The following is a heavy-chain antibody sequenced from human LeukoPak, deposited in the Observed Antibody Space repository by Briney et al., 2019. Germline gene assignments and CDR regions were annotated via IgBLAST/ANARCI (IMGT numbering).Heavy chain of an antibody. CDR1: W. CDR2: IKQDGSEK. V-gene: IGHV3-7*04. J-gene: IGHJ3*02. CDR3: ARGTAMVRDAFDI. Sequence: WMXWVRQAPGKGLEWVANIKQDGSEKYYVDSVKGRFTISRDKAKKSLYMQMNRLRAEDTAVYYCARGTAMVRDAFDIWGQGTMVTVSS. D-gene: IGHD5-18*01.